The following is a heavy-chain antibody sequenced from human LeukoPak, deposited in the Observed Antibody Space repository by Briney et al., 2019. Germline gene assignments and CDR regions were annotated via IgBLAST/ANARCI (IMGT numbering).Heavy chain of an antibody. Sequence: PSETLSLTCTVSGGSISSYYWSWIRQPPGKGLEWIGYIYNSGSTNYNPSLKSRDTISVDTSKNKFSLKLSSVTAADTAVYYYARGGYSYGYDDDFDYWGQGTLVTVSS. CDR3: ARGGYSYGYDDDFDY. CDR2: IYNSGST. J-gene: IGHJ4*02. D-gene: IGHD5-18*01. CDR1: GGSISSYY. V-gene: IGHV4-59*01.